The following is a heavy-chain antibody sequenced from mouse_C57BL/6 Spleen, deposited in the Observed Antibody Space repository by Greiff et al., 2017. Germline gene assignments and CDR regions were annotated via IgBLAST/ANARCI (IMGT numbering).Heavy chain of an antibody. D-gene: IGHD1-1*01. CDR1: GFTFSDYY. J-gene: IGHJ3*01. V-gene: IGHV5-16*01. CDR3: ARSDYYGSRSWFAY. Sequence: EVKLVESEGGLVQPGSSMKLSCTASGFTFSDYYMAWVRQVPEKGLEWVANINYDGSSTYYLDSLKSRFIISRDNAKNILYLQMSSLKSEDTATYYCARSDYYGSRSWFAYWGQGTLVTVSA. CDR2: INYDGSST.